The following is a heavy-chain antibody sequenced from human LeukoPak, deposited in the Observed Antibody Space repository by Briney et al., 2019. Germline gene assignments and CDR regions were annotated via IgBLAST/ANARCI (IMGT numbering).Heavy chain of an antibody. J-gene: IGHJ4*02. CDR1: GYSISSGYY. CDR3: ASSPRVSGPPSH. D-gene: IGHD5/OR15-5a*01. Sequence: SETLSLTCAVSGYSISSGYYWGWIRQPPGKGLEWIGSIYHSGSTYYNPSLKSRVTISVDTAKNQSSLKLSSVPAADTAVYYCASSPRVSGPPSHWGQGTLVTVSS. CDR2: IYHSGST. V-gene: IGHV4-38-2*01.